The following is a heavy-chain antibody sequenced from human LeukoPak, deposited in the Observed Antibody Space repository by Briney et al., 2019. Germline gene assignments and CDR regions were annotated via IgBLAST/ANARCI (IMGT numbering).Heavy chain of an antibody. J-gene: IGHJ1*01. V-gene: IGHV3-7*03. Sequence: PGGSLRLSCETSGFPFDDYWMSWVRQAPGKGLEWVATIKKDGSETFYVDSVKGRFTISRDNAKNSLYLQMNSLRAEDTALYYCAKDAYGAHDSSGYYYFRGQGTLVTVSS. CDR1: GFPFDDYW. D-gene: IGHD3-22*01. CDR2: IKKDGSET. CDR3: AKDAYGAHDSSGYYYF.